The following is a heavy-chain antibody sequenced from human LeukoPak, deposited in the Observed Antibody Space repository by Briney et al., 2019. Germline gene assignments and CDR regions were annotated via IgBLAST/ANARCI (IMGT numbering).Heavy chain of an antibody. J-gene: IGHJ4*02. Sequence: SVKVSCKASGGTFSSYAISWVRQAPGQGLEWMGGIIPIFGTANYAQKFQGRVTITADESTSTAYMELSSLRSEDTAVYYCARSSEYDYVWGSHLDYWGQGTLVTVSS. CDR1: GGTFSSYA. V-gene: IGHV1-69*01. CDR2: IIPIFGTA. CDR3: ARSSEYDYVWGSHLDY. D-gene: IGHD3-16*02.